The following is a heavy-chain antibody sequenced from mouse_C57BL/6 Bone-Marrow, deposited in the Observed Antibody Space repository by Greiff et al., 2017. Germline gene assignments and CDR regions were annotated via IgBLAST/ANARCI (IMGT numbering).Heavy chain of an antibody. CDR3: ARATVVPFDF. CDR1: GFTFSSYA. D-gene: IGHD1-1*01. J-gene: IGHJ2*01. Sequence: EVQLVESGGGLVKPGGSLKLSCAASGFTFSSYAMSWVRQTPEKRLVWVATISDGGSYTYYPDNVKGRFTISRDTDKTNLYLQMSHLKSEDTALYSCARATVVPFDFWGQGTTLTVSS. CDR2: ISDGGSYT. V-gene: IGHV5-4*01.